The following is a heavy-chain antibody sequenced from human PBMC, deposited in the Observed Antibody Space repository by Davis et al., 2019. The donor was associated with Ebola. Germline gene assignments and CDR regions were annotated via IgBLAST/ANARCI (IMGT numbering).Heavy chain of an antibody. Sequence: PGGSLRLSCTVSGGSVTSGTYYWSWIRQPPGKGLEWIGFVSDSGSTNYNPSLKSRVTISLDTSKNQFSLNLRSMTAADTAVYYCARETGLTAQLGTSVDYFYYGMDVWGQGTTVTVSS. CDR1: GGSVTSGTYY. J-gene: IGHJ6*02. CDR3: ARETGLTAQLGTSVDYFYYGMDV. CDR2: VSDSGST. D-gene: IGHD3-16*01. V-gene: IGHV4-61*01.